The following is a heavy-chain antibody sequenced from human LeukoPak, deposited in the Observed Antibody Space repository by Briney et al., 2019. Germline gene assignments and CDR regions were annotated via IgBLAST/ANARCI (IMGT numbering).Heavy chain of an antibody. J-gene: IGHJ4*02. CDR2: INHSGST. D-gene: IGHD3-9*01. Sequence: SETLSLTCAVYGGSFSGYYWSWIRQPPGKGLEWIGEINHSGSTNYNPSLKSRVTISVDTSKNQFSLKLSSVTAADTAVYYCASGPFYYDILTGYYDYFDYWGQGTLVTVSS. CDR3: ASGPFYYDILTGYYDYFDY. V-gene: IGHV4-34*01. CDR1: GGSFSGYY.